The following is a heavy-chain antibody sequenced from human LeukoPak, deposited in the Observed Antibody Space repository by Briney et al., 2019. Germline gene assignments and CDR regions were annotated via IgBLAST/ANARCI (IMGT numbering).Heavy chain of an antibody. D-gene: IGHD3-22*01. J-gene: IGHJ3*02. Sequence: ASVKVSCKASGYTFTGYYMHWVRQAPGQGLEWMGRINPNSGGTNYAQKFQGRVTMTRDTSISTAYMELSRLRSDDTAVYYCARDGDSSGYYAFDIWGQGTMVTASS. CDR1: GYTFTGYY. V-gene: IGHV1-2*06. CDR2: INPNSGGT. CDR3: ARDGDSSGYYAFDI.